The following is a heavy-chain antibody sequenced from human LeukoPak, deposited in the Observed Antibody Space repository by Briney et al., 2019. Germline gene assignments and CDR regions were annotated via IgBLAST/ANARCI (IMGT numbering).Heavy chain of an antibody. CDR3: ARYYDSSGYSDY. CDR2: IYSGGST. Sequence: PGGSLRLSCAASGFTFSSYWMNWVRQAPGKGLVWVSVIYSGGSTYYADSVKGRFTISRDNSKNTLYLQMNSLRAEDTAVYYCARYYDSSGYSDYWGQGTLVTVSS. CDR1: GFTFSSYW. J-gene: IGHJ4*02. D-gene: IGHD3-22*01. V-gene: IGHV3-53*01.